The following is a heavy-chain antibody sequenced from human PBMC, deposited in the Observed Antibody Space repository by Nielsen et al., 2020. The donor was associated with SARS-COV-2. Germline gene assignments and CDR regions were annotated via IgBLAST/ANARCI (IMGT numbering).Heavy chain of an antibody. V-gene: IGHV1-2*06. Sequence: SVKVSCKASGYTFTGYYMHWVRQAPGQGLEWMGRINPNSGGTNYAQKFQGRVTMTRDTSISTAYMELSRLRSDDTAVYYCARDLEWDDYVWGTLWGQGTLVTVSS. CDR3: ARDLEWDDYVWGTL. CDR1: GYTFTGYY. J-gene: IGHJ4*02. CDR2: INPNSGGT. D-gene: IGHD3-16*01.